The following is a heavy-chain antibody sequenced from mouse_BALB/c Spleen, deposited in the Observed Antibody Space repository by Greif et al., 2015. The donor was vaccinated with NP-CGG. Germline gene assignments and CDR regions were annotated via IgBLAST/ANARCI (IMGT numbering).Heavy chain of an antibody. V-gene: IGHV1-9*01. J-gene: IGHJ4*01. D-gene: IGHD2-4*01. CDR3: ARSHYDRGYAMDY. Sequence: QVQLQQPGAELMKPGASVKISCKATGYTFSSYWIEWVKQRPGHGLEWIGEILPGSGSTNYNEKFKGKATFTADTSSNTAYMQLSSLTSEDSAVYYCARSHYDRGYAMDYWGQGTSVTVSS. CDR2: ILPGSGST. CDR1: GYTFSSYW.